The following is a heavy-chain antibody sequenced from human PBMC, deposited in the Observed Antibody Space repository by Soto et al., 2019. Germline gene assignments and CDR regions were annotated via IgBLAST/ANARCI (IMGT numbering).Heavy chain of an antibody. D-gene: IGHD2-21*02. CDR3: ATFLVPASRQTDFDF. V-gene: IGHV4-39*01. J-gene: IGHJ4*02. CDR1: GGSLSTSNYY. Sequence: XTLSLPCTVSGGSLSTSNYYWGWVRQPPGKGLDWIGNIYYSGTTYYKHSIKSRVTSSVDTSKKQLSLKLNSVTAAHTAVYYCATFLVPASRQTDFDFWGPGTLGTVSS. CDR2: IYYSGTT.